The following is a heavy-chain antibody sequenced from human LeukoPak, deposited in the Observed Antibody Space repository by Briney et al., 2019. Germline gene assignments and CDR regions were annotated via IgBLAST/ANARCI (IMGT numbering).Heavy chain of an antibody. J-gene: IGHJ6*03. CDR2: INWTGAST. D-gene: IGHD2-8*01. V-gene: IGHV3-20*04. CDR1: GFTFDDYG. Sequence: GGSLRLSCAASGFTFDDYGMSWVRQAPGQGLEWVSGINWTGASTGYAASVNGRFTIPRDNAKNSLYLQMNSLRAEDTAVYYCARASHPTVDIVLMVYAGYYYYMDVWGKGTTVTVSS. CDR3: ARASHPTVDIVLMVYAGYYYYMDV.